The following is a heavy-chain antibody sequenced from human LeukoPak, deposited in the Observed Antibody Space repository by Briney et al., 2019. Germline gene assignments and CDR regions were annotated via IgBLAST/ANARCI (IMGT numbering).Heavy chain of an antibody. D-gene: IGHD3-10*01. CDR3: ARGRYYGSGSYPPSEYFQH. J-gene: IGHJ1*01. CDR2: ISYDGSNK. Sequence: GGSLRLSCAASGFTFSSYAMHWVRQAPGKGLEWVAVISYDGSNKYYADSVKGRFTISRDNSKNTLYLQMNSLRAEDTAVYYCARGRYYGSGSYPPSEYFQHWGQGTRVTVSS. V-gene: IGHV3-30*04. CDR1: GFTFSSYA.